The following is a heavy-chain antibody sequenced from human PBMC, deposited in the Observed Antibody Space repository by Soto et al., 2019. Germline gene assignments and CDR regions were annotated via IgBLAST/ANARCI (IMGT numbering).Heavy chain of an antibody. CDR3: ARGVSGWSPFDL. Sequence: ASVKVSFKASGYTFTDYYVHWVRQAPGQGLEWMGWINPNSGVTNYAQKFQGWVTLTRDTSVSTAYMELNRLKSDDTAVFFCARGVSGWSPFDLWGQGTLVTVSS. CDR1: GYTFTDYY. V-gene: IGHV1-2*04. CDR2: INPNSGVT. J-gene: IGHJ4*02. D-gene: IGHD6-19*01.